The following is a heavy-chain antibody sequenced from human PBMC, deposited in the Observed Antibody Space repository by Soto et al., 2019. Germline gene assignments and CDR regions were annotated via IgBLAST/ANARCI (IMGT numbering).Heavy chain of an antibody. Sequence: PSETLSLTCTVSGGSISSYYWSWIRQPPGKGLEWIGYIYYSGSTNYNPSLKSRVTISVDTSKNQFSLKLSSVTAADTAVYYCARHHLGYCSGGSCYGNDAFDIWGQGTMVTVSS. CDR1: GGSISSYY. V-gene: IGHV4-59*08. CDR2: IYYSGST. CDR3: ARHHLGYCSGGSCYGNDAFDI. D-gene: IGHD2-15*01. J-gene: IGHJ3*02.